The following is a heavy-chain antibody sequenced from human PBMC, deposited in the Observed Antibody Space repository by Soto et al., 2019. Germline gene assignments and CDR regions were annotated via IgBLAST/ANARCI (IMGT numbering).Heavy chain of an antibody. CDR2: IDYGGSP. CDR1: XXXXXXXX. J-gene: IGHJ3*02. D-gene: IGHD3-16*01. V-gene: IGHV4-59*08. CDR3: ARRGRAWSGGAFDI. Sequence: QVQLRESGPGLVEPSETLSLNCTVSXXXXXXXXXXXXXXSPGKGLEGMGYIDYGGSPNFNPSLXXRVXXXXDTXXXQXXXXXXXVXAADTAVYXXARRGRAWSGGAFDIWGLGTMVVVSS.